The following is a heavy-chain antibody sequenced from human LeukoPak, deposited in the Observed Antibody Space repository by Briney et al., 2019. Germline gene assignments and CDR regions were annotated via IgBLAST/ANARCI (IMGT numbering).Heavy chain of an antibody. V-gene: IGHV3-30-3*01. CDR1: GFTFSSYA. CDR3: ARDRCTNGVCMYYFDY. D-gene: IGHD2-8*01. J-gene: IGHJ4*02. Sequence: SLRLSCAASGFTFSSYAMHWVRQAPGKGLEWVAVISYDGSNKYYADSVKGRFTISRDNSKNTLYLQMNSLRAEDTAVYYCARDRCTNGVCMYYFDYWGQGTLVTVSS. CDR2: ISYDGSNK.